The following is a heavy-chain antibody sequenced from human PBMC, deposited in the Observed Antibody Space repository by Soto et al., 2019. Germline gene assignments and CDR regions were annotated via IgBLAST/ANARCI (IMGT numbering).Heavy chain of an antibody. CDR1: GFTFSSYA. J-gene: IGHJ4*02. CDR3: ATYLFIAVAGQFDS. V-gene: IGHV3-23*01. CDR2: ISGSGGST. D-gene: IGHD6-19*01. Sequence: GGSLRLSCAASGFTFSSYAMSWVRQAPGKGLEWVSAISGSGGSTYYADSVKGRFTISRDNSKNTLYLQMNSLRAEDTAVYYCATYLFIAVAGQFDSWGQGTLATVSS.